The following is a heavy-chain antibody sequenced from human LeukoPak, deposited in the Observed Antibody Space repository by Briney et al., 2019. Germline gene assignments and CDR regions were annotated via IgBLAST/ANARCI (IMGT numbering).Heavy chain of an antibody. CDR2: ISSSSSTI. V-gene: IGHV3-48*01. D-gene: IGHD3-16*01. CDR3: ARYRLSNILGFDY. Sequence: GGSLRLSCAASGFTFSSYSMNWVRQAPGKGLEWVSYISSSSSTIYYADSVKGRFTISRDNAKNSLYLQMNSLRAEDTAVYYCARYRLSNILGFDYWGQGTLVTVSS. CDR1: GFTFSSYS. J-gene: IGHJ4*02.